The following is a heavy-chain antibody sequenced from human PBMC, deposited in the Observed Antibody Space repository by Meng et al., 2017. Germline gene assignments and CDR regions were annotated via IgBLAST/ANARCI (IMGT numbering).Heavy chain of an antibody. Sequence: ESLKISCTVSGYSISSGYYWCWIRQPPGKGPEWIGSIYHSGSTYYNPSLKSRVTISVDTSKNQFSLKLSSVTAADTAVYYCAKDHFRYCSGGSCYSIPHNKYNWFDHWGQGTLVTVSS. CDR1: GYSISSGYY. CDR3: AKDHFRYCSGGSCYSIPHNKYNWFDH. CDR2: IYHSGST. J-gene: IGHJ5*02. V-gene: IGHV4-38-2*02. D-gene: IGHD2-15*01.